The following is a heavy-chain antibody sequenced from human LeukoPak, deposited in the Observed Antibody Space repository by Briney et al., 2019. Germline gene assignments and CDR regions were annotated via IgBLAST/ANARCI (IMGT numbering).Heavy chain of an antibody. J-gene: IGHJ3*02. D-gene: IGHD1-26*01. Sequence: SSETLSLTCAVYGGSFSGYYWSWIRQPPGKGLEWIGEINHSGSTNYNPSLKSRVTISVDTSKNQFSLKLSSVTAADTAVYYCARRRRIVGATPGAFGIWGQETMVTVSS. CDR2: INHSGST. CDR1: GGSFSGYY. CDR3: ARRRRIVGATPGAFGI. V-gene: IGHV4-34*01.